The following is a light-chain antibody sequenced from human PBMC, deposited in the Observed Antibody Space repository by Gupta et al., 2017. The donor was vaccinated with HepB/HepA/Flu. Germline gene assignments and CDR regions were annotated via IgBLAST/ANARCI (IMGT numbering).Light chain of an antibody. V-gene: IGLV2-14*01. CDR2: YVT. J-gene: IGLJ1*01. Sequence: SALSQPAYVSGSRGRPSTISCTGTSSDVGLYNYVTWYQQHPGKAPKLMINYVTNRPSGVSGRFSDSKSGNTASLTISEHTAEDEADYYYVSNTSSSTYVFGTGTKFTVL. CDR1: SSDVGLYNY. CDR3: VSNTSSSTYV.